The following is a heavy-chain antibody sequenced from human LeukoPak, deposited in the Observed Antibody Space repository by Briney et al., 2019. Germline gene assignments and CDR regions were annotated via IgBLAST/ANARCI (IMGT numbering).Heavy chain of an antibody. CDR2: MNPNSGGT. D-gene: IGHD3-22*01. Sequence: GASVKVSCKASGYTXTSYYMHWVRQAPGQGLEWMGWMNPNSGGTKNAQKFQGRVTMTRDTSVSTAYMELSRLRSDDTAVYYCARVPYSDSSGDAFDIWGQGTLLTVSS. CDR3: ARVPYSDSSGDAFDI. V-gene: IGHV1-2*02. CDR1: GYTXTSYY. J-gene: IGHJ3*02.